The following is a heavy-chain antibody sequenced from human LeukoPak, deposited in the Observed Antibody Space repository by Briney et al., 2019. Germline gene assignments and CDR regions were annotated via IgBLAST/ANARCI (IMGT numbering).Heavy chain of an antibody. CDR2: ISGIVDET. Sequence: PGGSLRLSCAASGFTCSKYAIMWVRQAPGRGLEWVATISGIVDETNYADSVKGRFTISRDNSKNTVFLQMSRLRGEDTALYYCAKGRYATNRSGGDVWGKGTTVTVSS. D-gene: IGHD1-14*01. V-gene: IGHV3-23*01. CDR1: GFTCSKYA. CDR3: AKGRYATNRSGGDV. J-gene: IGHJ6*04.